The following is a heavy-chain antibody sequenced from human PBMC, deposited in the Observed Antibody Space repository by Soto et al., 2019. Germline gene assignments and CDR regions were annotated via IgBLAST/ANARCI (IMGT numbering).Heavy chain of an antibody. V-gene: IGHV3-30-3*01. Sequence: QVQLVESGGGVVQPGKSLRISCAASGFTFSRNAMHWVRQAPGKGLEWVAIISDDGSNKYYADSVKGRFTISRDNSKNTLYLQMNTLRAEDTAVYYCARALDAPHLAALYDHWGQGSLVTVSS. CDR2: ISDDGSNK. D-gene: IGHD6-25*01. J-gene: IGHJ5*02. CDR1: GFTFSRNA. CDR3: ARALDAPHLAALYDH.